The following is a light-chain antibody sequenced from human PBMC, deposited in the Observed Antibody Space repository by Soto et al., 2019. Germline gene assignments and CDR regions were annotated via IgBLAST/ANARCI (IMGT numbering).Light chain of an antibody. V-gene: IGKV1-39*01. CDR1: QTISNY. Sequence: DIHITQSPSSLSAFVGDSVTITCRAGQTISNYVNWYQQKPGKAPKVLMYAASTLPSGVPSRFSGSGSGADFTLTISSLQPEDFSTYYCQQSYNYPWTFGQGTKVDIK. J-gene: IGKJ1*01. CDR3: QQSYNYPWT. CDR2: AAS.